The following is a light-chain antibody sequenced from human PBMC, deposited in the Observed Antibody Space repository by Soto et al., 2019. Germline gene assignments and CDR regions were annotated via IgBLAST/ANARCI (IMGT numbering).Light chain of an antibody. Sequence: IVLTQYPGNRCLSPGERASLSCRGSQSVSSSYLAWYQQKHGQAPRLLIYGASSRATGIPDRFSGSVSGTDCTLTISRLEPEDGSVYDCQQYGSSTRTFGQGTKVDIK. V-gene: IGKV3-20*01. CDR2: GAS. J-gene: IGKJ1*01. CDR1: QSVSSSY. CDR3: QQYGSSTRT.